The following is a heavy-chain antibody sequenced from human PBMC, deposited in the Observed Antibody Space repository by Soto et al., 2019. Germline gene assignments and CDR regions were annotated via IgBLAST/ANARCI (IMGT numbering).Heavy chain of an antibody. J-gene: IGHJ4*02. CDR2: IHSDGSGI. CDR3: VSDLLYSSSSGSKY. Sequence: EVQLVESGGGLVQPGGSLRLSCAASGFTFSNYWMHWVRQGPGKGLVWVSRIHSDGSGISYADSVKGRFTISRDNAKNTLYLQMNSLRVEDTAVYYCVSDLLYSSSSGSKYWGQGTLVTVSS. CDR1: GFTFSNYW. D-gene: IGHD6-6*01. V-gene: IGHV3-74*01.